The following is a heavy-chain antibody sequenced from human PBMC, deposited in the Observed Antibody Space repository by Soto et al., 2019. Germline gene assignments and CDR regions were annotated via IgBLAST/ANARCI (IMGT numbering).Heavy chain of an antibody. CDR2: ISASGGST. J-gene: IGHJ4*02. V-gene: IGHV3-23*01. CDR3: AKEQYAAAGPDY. Sequence: GGSLRLSCAASGFTFSNYAMNWVRQAPGEGLEWVSEISASGGSTYYADSVKGRFTISRDNSKNTLFLQMNSLRAEDTAVYYCAKEQYAAAGPDYWGQGAQVTVSS. CDR1: GFTFSNYA. D-gene: IGHD6-13*01.